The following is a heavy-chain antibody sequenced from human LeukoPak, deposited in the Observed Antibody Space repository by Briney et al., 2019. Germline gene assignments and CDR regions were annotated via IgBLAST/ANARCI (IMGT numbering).Heavy chain of an antibody. Sequence: GGSLRLSCAGSGFTFSNYGMHWVRQAPGKGLEWVAVIAHDGSVKYYADYAKGRFTISRDNSKNGLYLQMNSLRAEDTAVYFCARDYDTSGSYFDFFDYWGQGTLVTVSS. J-gene: IGHJ4*02. CDR1: GFTFSNYG. D-gene: IGHD3-22*01. CDR3: ARDYDTSGSYFDFFDY. CDR2: IAHDGSVK. V-gene: IGHV3-30*03.